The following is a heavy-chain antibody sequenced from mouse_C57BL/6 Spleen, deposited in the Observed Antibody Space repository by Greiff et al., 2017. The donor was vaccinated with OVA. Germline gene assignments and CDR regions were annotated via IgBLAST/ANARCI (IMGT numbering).Heavy chain of an antibody. CDR1: GYTFTSYW. V-gene: IGHV1-69*01. J-gene: IGHJ2*01. D-gene: IGHD2-2*01. CDR2: IDPSDSYT. Sequence: QVQLQQPGAELVMPGASVKLSCKASGYTFTSYWMHWVKQRPGQGLEWIGEIDPSDSYTNYNQKFKGKSTLTVDKSSSTAYMQLSSLTSEDSAVYYCARGRLRRNFDCWGQGTTLTVSS. CDR3: ARGRLRRNFDC.